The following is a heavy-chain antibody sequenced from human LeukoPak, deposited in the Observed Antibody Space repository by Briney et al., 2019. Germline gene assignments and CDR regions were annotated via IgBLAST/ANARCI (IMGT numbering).Heavy chain of an antibody. Sequence: GGSLRLSCAASGFTFSSYGMHWVRQAPGKGLDWVAFIHHDGINKYYADPVKGRFTISRDNAKNSLYLQMNSLRAEDTAVYYCAELGITMIGGVWGKGTTVTISS. J-gene: IGHJ6*04. D-gene: IGHD3-10*02. CDR1: GFTFSSYG. CDR2: IHHDGINK. V-gene: IGHV3-30*02. CDR3: AELGITMIGGV.